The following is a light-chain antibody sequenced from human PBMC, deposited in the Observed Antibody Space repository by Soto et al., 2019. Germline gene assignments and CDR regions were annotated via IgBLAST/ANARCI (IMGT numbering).Light chain of an antibody. CDR2: GAS. Sequence: EIVLTQSPGTLSLSPGERATLSCRASQSVSSSYLAWYQQKPGQAPRLLIHGASSRATDIPDRFSGSGSGTDFTFTISRLEPEDFEVYYCQQRSNWTFGQGTKVDIK. V-gene: IGKV3D-20*02. CDR3: QQRSNWT. J-gene: IGKJ1*01. CDR1: QSVSSSY.